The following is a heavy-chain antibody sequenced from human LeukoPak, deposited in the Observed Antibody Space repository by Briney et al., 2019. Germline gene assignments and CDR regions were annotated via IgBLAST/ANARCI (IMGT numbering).Heavy chain of an antibody. Sequence: PGGSLRLSCAASGFTFSSYSMNWVRQAPGKGLEWVSSISSSSSYIYYAVSVKGRFTISRDNAKNSLYLQMNSLRAEDTAVYYCARAYSSGWYYWGQGTLVTVSS. CDR1: GFTFSSYS. CDR2: ISSSSSYI. CDR3: ARAYSSGWYY. J-gene: IGHJ4*02. V-gene: IGHV3-21*01. D-gene: IGHD6-19*01.